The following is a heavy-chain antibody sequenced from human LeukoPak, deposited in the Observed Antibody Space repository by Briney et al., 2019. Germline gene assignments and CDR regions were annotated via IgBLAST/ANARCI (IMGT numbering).Heavy chain of an antibody. V-gene: IGHV3-74*01. CDR1: GFTFGDYA. J-gene: IGHJ4*02. CDR3: ARGSSGWYGIDY. D-gene: IGHD6-19*01. Sequence: GGSLRLSCTASGFTFGDYAMSWFRQAPGKGLVCVSRINIDGTSTSYADSVKGRFTISRDNAKNALYLQMNSLRAEDTAVYYCARGSSGWYGIDYWGQGALVNVSS. CDR2: INIDGTST.